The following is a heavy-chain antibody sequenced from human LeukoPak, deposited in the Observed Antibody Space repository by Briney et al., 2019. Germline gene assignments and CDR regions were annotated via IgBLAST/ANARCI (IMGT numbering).Heavy chain of an antibody. CDR1: GYTFTSYG. CDR3: ARVNSRPYYFDY. J-gene: IGHJ4*02. V-gene: IGHV1-18*01. D-gene: IGHD2-21*01. CDR2: ISAYNGNT. Sequence: ASVKVSCKASGYTFTSYGISWVRQAPGQGLEWMGWISAYNGNTNYAQKLQGRVTITADESTSTAYMELSSLRSEDTAVYYCARVNSRPYYFDYWGQGTLVTVSS.